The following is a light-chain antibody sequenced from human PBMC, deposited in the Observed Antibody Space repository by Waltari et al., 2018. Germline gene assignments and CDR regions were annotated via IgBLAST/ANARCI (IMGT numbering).Light chain of an antibody. V-gene: IGKV1-33*01. J-gene: IGKJ4*01. CDR3: QQYDNLGLT. CDR1: QDISNY. CDR2: DAS. Sequence: DIQMTQSPSSLSASVGDRVTITCQASQDISNYLNWYQQKPGKAPQLLIYDASNLETGVPSRFSGSGSGTDFTFTISSLQPEDIATYYCQQYDNLGLTFGGGTKVEIK.